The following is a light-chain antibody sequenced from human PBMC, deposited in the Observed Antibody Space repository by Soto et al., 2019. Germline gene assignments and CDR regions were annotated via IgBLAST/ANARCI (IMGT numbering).Light chain of an antibody. CDR1: QTVSSNF. Sequence: EIVLTQSPGTLSLSPGDRATLSCSASQTVSSNFLAWYQQRPAQAPRLLIHGASTRATGITDRFSGSVSGTDFTLTISSLQPEDFGIYYCQQYENYWTFGQGTKVDIK. V-gene: IGKV3-20*01. J-gene: IGKJ1*01. CDR3: QQYENYWT. CDR2: GAS.